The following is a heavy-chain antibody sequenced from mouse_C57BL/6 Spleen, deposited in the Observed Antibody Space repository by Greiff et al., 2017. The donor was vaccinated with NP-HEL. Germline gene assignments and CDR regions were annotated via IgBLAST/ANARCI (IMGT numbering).Heavy chain of an antibody. V-gene: IGHV5-16*01. D-gene: IGHD2-4*01. CDR1: GFTFSDYY. J-gene: IGHJ3*01. Sequence: EVQVVESEGGLVQPGSSMKLSCTASGFTFSDYYMAWVRQVPEKGLEWVANINYDGSSTYYLDSLKSRFIISRDNAKNILYLQMSSLKSEDTATYYCAREENYDYDVWFAYWGQGTLVTVSA. CDR2: INYDGSST. CDR3: AREENYDYDVWFAY.